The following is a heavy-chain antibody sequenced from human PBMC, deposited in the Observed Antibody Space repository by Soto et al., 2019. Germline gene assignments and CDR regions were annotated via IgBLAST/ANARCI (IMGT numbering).Heavy chain of an antibody. D-gene: IGHD5-18*01. CDR2: IHISGNT. J-gene: IGHJ5*02. V-gene: IGHV4-4*07. CDR1: GGSISSYY. Sequence: QVQLQESGPGLVKPSETLSLTCTVSGGSISSYYWSWIRQRAGKGLEWIGRIHISGNTNYNPSLKSRVTMSVDRSKNQFSLNLSSVTAADTAVYYCAREIQGPLGWFGPWGQGTLVSVSS. CDR3: AREIQGPLGWFGP.